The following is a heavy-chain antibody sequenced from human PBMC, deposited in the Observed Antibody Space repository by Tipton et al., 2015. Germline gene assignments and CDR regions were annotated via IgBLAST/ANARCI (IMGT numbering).Heavy chain of an antibody. CDR1: GGTFSSYA. CDR2: IIPVFGRP. J-gene: IGHJ4*02. V-gene: IGHV1-69*01. Sequence: QLVQSGAEVKKPGSSVNVSCKASGGTFSSYAINWLRQVPGQGLEWMGGIIPVFGRPNYAQKFQGRVTIIADESTTTAYMELSSLRSDDTAIYYCARLMSGSRPPIDYWGQGTLVTVSS. CDR3: ARLMSGSRPPIDY. D-gene: IGHD1-26*01.